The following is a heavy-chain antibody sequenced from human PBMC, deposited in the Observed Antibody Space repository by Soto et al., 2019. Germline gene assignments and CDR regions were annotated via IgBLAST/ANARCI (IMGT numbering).Heavy chain of an antibody. J-gene: IGHJ5*02. Sequence: SETLFLTCGISGDSISNSCFYWAWIRQPPGEGLEWIGSIYHTGNAYYNPSLKSRVTISVDTSKNQFSLKVTSVTAADTALYYCARDYFDSSDYTTNWFDPWGQGTLVTVSS. CDR3: ARDYFDSSDYTTNWFDP. V-gene: IGHV4-39*01. D-gene: IGHD3-22*01. CDR2: IYHTGNA. CDR1: GDSISNSCFY.